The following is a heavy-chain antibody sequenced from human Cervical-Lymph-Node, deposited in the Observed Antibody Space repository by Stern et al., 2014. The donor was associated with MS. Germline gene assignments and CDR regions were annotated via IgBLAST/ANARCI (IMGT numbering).Heavy chain of an antibody. CDR2: TYYTGSA. Sequence: VQLVQSGPGLVRPSDTLLLTCSVSGYSITSTWWGWIRQPPGKGLEWIGYTYYTGSAHYIPSLKSRVTMSVDTSNNQFSLRLSSVSAVDTAVYYCARFDYSKGDYWGQGALVTVSS. CDR3: ARFDYSKGDY. V-gene: IGHV4-28*01. D-gene: IGHD4-11*01. CDR1: GYSITSTW. J-gene: IGHJ4*02.